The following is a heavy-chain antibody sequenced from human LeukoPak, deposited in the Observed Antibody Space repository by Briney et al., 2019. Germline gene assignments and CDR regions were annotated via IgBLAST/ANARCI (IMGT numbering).Heavy chain of an antibody. CDR1: GFTFDDYA. Sequence: GRSLRLSCAAAGFTFDDYAMHWVRQAPGKGLEWVSGISWNSGSIGYADSVKARFTISRDNAKTPLYLQMNRLRAEDTALYYCANLHGSGSYYSARSSGFDIWGQGTMVTVSS. J-gene: IGHJ3*02. V-gene: IGHV3-9*01. CDR2: ISWNSGSI. D-gene: IGHD3-10*01. CDR3: ANLHGSGSYYSARSSGFDI.